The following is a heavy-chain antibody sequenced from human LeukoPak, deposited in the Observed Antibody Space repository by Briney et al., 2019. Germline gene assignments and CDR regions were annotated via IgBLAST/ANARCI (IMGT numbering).Heavy chain of an antibody. CDR3: ARSGQQLALDYYYYYMDV. CDR2: ISGSGGST. V-gene: IGHV3-23*01. D-gene: IGHD6-13*01. CDR1: GFTFSSYA. Sequence: PGGSLRLSCAASGFTFSSYAMSWVRQAPGKGLEWVSAISGSGGSTYYADSVKGRFTISRDNSKNTLYLQMNSLRAEDTAVYYCARSGQQLALDYYYYYMDVWGKGTTVTVSS. J-gene: IGHJ6*03.